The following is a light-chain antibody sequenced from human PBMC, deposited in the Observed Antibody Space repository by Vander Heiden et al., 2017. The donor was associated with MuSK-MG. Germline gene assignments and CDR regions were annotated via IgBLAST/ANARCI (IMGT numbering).Light chain of an antibody. Sequence: DIQMTQSPSTLSASVGDTVTITCRASQSISSWLAWYQQKPGQTPELLIYKASTLTRGVPSRFSGSGSGTEFTLTISSLQPDDFATYFCQQYNTTFGQGTKVEIK. V-gene: IGKV1-5*03. J-gene: IGKJ1*01. CDR1: QSISSW. CDR2: KAS. CDR3: QQYNTT.